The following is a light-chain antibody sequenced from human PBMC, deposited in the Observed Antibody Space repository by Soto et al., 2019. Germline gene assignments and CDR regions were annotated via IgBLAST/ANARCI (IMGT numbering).Light chain of an antibody. V-gene: IGKV3-11*01. CDR1: QSISGTY. Sequence: DTVLTQSPGPLSLTSGGRATLSCRASQSISGTYLAWYQQKPGQSPRLLIYSASTRAPGIPARFSGSGSGTDFTLTISSLEPEDFAVYYCQQRSNRPPGITFGQGTRLENK. CDR3: QQRSNRPPGIT. CDR2: SAS. J-gene: IGKJ5*01.